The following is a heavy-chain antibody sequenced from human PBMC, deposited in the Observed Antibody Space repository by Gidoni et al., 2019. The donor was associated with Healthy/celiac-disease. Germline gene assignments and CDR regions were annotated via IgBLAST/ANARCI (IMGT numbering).Heavy chain of an antibody. V-gene: IGHV3-7*01. D-gene: IGHD3-10*01. CDR3: AREGFGPGSF. CDR2: IKQDGSEK. CDR1: GITFSTYW. J-gene: IGHJ4*02. Sequence: EVQLVESGGGLVEPGGFLRLSCTGSGITFSTYWMDWVRQAPGKGLEWVGNIKQDGSEKNYVDSVKGRFTVSRDNAKNSVYLQMNSLRVEDTGVYYCAREGFGPGSFWGQGSLVTVSS.